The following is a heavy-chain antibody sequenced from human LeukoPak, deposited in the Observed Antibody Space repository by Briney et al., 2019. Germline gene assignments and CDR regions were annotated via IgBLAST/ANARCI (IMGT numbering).Heavy chain of an antibody. Sequence: SETLSLTCTVSGYSIGTGHYWAWIRQPPGKGLEWIGCVYHSGTYYKSSLTSRVTISMDTSKNQFSLELTSVTATDSAFYYCAKSTGGGGHDSWGQGTLVTVSS. CDR2: VYHSGT. D-gene: IGHD4-23*01. CDR3: AKSTGGGGHDS. J-gene: IGHJ5*01. CDR1: GYSIGTGHY. V-gene: IGHV4-38-2*02.